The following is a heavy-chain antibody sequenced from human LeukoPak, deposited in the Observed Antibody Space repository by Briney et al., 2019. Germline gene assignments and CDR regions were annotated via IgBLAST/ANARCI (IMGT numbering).Heavy chain of an antibody. CDR1: GGTFSSYA. Sequence: SVKVSCKASGGTFSSYAISWVRQAPGQGLEWMGRIIPILGIANYAQKFQGRVTITADKSTSTAYMELSSLRSEDTAVYYCARDRVDTAMVDLYYFDYWGQGTLVTVSS. D-gene: IGHD5-18*01. CDR3: ARDRVDTAMVDLYYFDY. V-gene: IGHV1-69*04. J-gene: IGHJ4*02. CDR2: IIPILGIA.